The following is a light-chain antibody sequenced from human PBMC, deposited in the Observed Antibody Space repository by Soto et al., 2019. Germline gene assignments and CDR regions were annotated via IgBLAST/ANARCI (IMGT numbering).Light chain of an antibody. V-gene: IGLV2-8*01. Sequence: QSVLTQPPSASGSPGQSVTISCTGTSSDVGAYNYVSWFQQHPGKAPKFVIFDVSERPSGVPDRFSGSKSGNTAYLTVSGLQAEDEADYYCCSHAGSNTLFGGGTKLTVL. CDR2: DVS. CDR3: CSHAGSNTL. J-gene: IGLJ3*02. CDR1: SSDVGAYNY.